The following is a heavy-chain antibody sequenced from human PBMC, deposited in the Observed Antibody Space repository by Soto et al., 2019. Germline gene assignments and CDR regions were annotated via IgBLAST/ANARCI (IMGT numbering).Heavy chain of an antibody. D-gene: IGHD4-17*01. Sequence: VQLRESGPGLVKPSETLSLSCTVSGGSISGSYWCWVRQPAGKGLEWIGRIYSSGSSNYNPSLNSRLTMSLDTSKNQFSLKLRSVTAADTAIYYCARLFTVTTDYYFGMDVWGQGTTVTVSS. CDR2: IYSSGSS. CDR1: GGSISGSY. J-gene: IGHJ6*02. V-gene: IGHV4-4*07. CDR3: ARLFTVTTDYYFGMDV.